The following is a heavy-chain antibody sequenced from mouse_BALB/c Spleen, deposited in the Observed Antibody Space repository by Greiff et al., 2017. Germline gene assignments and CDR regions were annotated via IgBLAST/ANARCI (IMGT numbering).Heavy chain of an antibody. D-gene: IGHD1-2*01. CDR2: IDPYNGGT. Sequence: EVKLVESGPELVKPGASVKVSCKASGYAFTSYNMYWVKQSHGKSLEWIGYIDPYNGGTSYNQKFKGKATLTVDKSSSTAYMHLNSLTSEDSAVYYCARFSLLRFYAMDYWGQGTSVTVSS. J-gene: IGHJ4*01. V-gene: IGHV1S135*01. CDR1: GYAFTSYN. CDR3: ARFSLLRFYAMDY.